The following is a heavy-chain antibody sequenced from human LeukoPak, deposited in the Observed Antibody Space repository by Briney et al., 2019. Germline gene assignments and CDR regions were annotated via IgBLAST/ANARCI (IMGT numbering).Heavy chain of an antibody. J-gene: IGHJ6*03. CDR1: GFTTHYW. CDR2: IDRDGRVQ. V-gene: IGHV3-7*01. CDR3: TGGSYKVLSGEYYYYMDV. D-gene: IGHD2/OR15-2a*01. Sequence: GGSLSLSCTASGFTTHYWLNWVRQSPGKGLEWVANIDRDGRVQHYVDSVEGRFTISRDSAKNSLALQMHSLRAEDTAVYYCTGGSYKVLSGEYYYYMDVWGTGTTVTVSS.